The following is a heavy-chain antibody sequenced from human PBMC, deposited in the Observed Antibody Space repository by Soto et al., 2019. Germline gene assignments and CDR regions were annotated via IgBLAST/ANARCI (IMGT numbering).Heavy chain of an antibody. V-gene: IGHV3-30-3*01. CDR1: GFTFSSYA. CDR3: ARDPRITIFGVVTPRGWYFDY. D-gene: IGHD3-3*01. CDR2: ISYDGSNK. J-gene: IGHJ4*02. Sequence: GGSLRLSCAASGFTFSSYAMHWVRQAPGKGLEWVAVISYDGSNKYYADSVKGRFTISRDNSKNTLYLQMNSLRAEDTAVYYCARDPRITIFGVVTPRGWYFDYWGQGTLVTVSS.